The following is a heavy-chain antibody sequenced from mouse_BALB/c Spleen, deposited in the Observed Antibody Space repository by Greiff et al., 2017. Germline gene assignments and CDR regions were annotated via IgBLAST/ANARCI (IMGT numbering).Heavy chain of an antibody. CDR2: INPYNDGT. CDR3: ARGIHYYGSSYGY. CDR1: GYTFTSYV. V-gene: IGHV1-14*01. J-gene: IGHJ2*01. D-gene: IGHD1-1*01. Sequence: VHVKQSGPELVKPGASVKMSCKASGYTFTSYVMHWVKQKPGQGLEWIGYINPYNDGTKYNEKFKGKATLTSDKSSSTAYMELSSLTSEDSAVYYCARGIHYYGSSYGYWGQGTTLTVSS.